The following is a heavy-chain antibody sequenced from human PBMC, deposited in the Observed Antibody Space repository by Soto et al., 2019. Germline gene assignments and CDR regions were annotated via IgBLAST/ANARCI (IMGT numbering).Heavy chain of an antibody. V-gene: IGHV1-18*04. CDR3: ARDREYYYDSSGNYYYHYGLDV. J-gene: IGHJ6*02. Sequence: QVQLVESGAEVKKPGASVKVSCKASGYTFTDYGISWVRQAPGQGLEWMGWISGYNGNTKYAQKFQGRVTMNTDTPTSTAYMELRSLRSDDTAVYYCARDREYYYDSSGNYYYHYGLDVWGQGTTVTVS. D-gene: IGHD3-22*01. CDR1: GYTFTDYG. CDR2: ISGYNGNT.